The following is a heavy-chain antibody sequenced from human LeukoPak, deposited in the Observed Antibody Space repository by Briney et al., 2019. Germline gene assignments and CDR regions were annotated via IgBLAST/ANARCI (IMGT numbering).Heavy chain of an antibody. D-gene: IGHD3-22*01. CDR1: GGSISSYY. CDR2: IYYSGST. CDR3: ARAGYYDSSGYYDAFDI. V-gene: IGHV4-59*01. J-gene: IGHJ3*02. Sequence: SETLSFTCTVSGGSISSYYWSWIRQPPGKGLEWIGYIYYSGSTNYNPSLKSRVTISVDTSKNQFSLKLSSVTAADTAVYYCARAGYYDSSGYYDAFDIWGQGTMVTVSS.